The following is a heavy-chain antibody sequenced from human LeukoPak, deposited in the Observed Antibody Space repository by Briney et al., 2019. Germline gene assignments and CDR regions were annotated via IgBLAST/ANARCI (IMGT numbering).Heavy chain of an antibody. Sequence: SETLSLTCAVYGGSFSGNYWSWIRQPPGKGLEWIGEIYHGGTTNCNPSLKSRVTISGDTSKNQFSQLLSSVTAAETSVNADDRGLREGYKTIMGYYYYGMDVWGQGTTVTVSS. CDR1: GGSFSGNY. D-gene: IGHD5-24*01. CDR3: DRGLREGYKTIMGYYYYGMDV. V-gene: IGHV4-34*01. J-gene: IGHJ6*02. CDR2: IYHGGTT.